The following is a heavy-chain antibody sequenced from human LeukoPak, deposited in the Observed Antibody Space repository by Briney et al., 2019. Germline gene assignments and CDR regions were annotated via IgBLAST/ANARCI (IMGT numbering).Heavy chain of an antibody. CDR2: ISGSGGST. CDR3: AHLVWEYVGGLDV. V-gene: IGHV3-23*01. D-gene: IGHD3/OR15-3a*01. J-gene: IGHJ6*02. CDR1: GFTFSSYA. Sequence: GGSLRLSCAASGFTFSSYAMSWVRQAPGKGLEWVSAISGSGGSTYYADSVKGRFTISRDNSKNTLYLQMHSLRVEDTAVYYCAHLVWEYVGGLDVWGQGTTVTVSS.